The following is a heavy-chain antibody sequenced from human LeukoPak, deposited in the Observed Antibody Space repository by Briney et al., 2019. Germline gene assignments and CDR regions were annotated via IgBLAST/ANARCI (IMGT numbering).Heavy chain of an antibody. V-gene: IGHV3-21*01. D-gene: IGHD2-8*01. CDR1: GFTFSSYS. CDR2: LSTSSSYI. CDR3: ARSQGTIPGVPLDI. Sequence: PGGSLRLSCAASGFTFSSYSMNWVRQAPGKVLEWVSSLSTSSSYIYYADSLKGRFTISRDNAKNSLYLQMNSLRAEDTAVYYCARSQGTIPGVPLDIWGQGTMVTVSS. J-gene: IGHJ3*02.